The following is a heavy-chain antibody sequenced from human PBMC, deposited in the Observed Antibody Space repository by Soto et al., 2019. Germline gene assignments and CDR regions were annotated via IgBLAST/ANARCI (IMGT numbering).Heavy chain of an antibody. J-gene: IGHJ3*02. CDR2: INPSGGST. CDR1: GYTFTSYY. Sequence: QVQLVQSGAEVKKPGASVKVSCKASGYTFTSYYMHWVRQAPGQGLEWMGIINPSGGSTSYAQKFQGRVTMTRDTSTSTVYMELSSLRSEDTAVSYCALDRSLNNAFDIWGQGTMVTVSS. V-gene: IGHV1-46*03. D-gene: IGHD3-16*02. CDR3: ALDRSLNNAFDI.